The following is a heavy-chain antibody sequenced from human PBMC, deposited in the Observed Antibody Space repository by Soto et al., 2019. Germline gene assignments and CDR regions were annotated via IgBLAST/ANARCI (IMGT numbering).Heavy chain of an antibody. Sequence: QVQLVQSGAEVKKPGSSVKVSCKASGGTFSSYTISWVRQAPGQGLEWMGRIIPILGIANYAQKFQGRVTITADKSTITANMELSSLRSAYTAVYYCARDGRGPPSRVHSFDLWGQGTMVTVSS. V-gene: IGHV1-69*08. CDR1: GGTFSSYT. CDR3: ARDGRGPPSRVHSFDL. CDR2: IIPILGIA. J-gene: IGHJ3*01.